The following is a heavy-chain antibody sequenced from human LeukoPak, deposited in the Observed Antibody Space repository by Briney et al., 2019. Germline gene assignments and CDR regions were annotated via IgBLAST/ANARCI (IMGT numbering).Heavy chain of an antibody. D-gene: IGHD3-10*02. Sequence: PGGSLRHSCAASGFTFSSYSMNWVRQAPGKGLEWVSSISSSSSYIYYADSVKGRFTISRDNAKNSLYLQMSSLRAEDTAVYYCAELGITMIGGVWGKGTTVTISS. CDR1: GFTFSSYS. CDR2: ISSSSSYI. CDR3: AELGITMIGGV. J-gene: IGHJ6*04. V-gene: IGHV3-21*01.